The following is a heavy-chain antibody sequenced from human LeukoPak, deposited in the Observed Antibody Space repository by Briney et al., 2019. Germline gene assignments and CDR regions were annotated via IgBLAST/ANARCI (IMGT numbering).Heavy chain of an antibody. CDR3: AREVVIVPAAIPGGAFDI. V-gene: IGHV3-21*01. CDR1: GFTFSSYS. Sequence: GGSLRLSCAASGFTFSSYSMIWVRQAPGKGLEGVSSISSSSSYIYYADSVKGRFTISRDNAKNSLYLQMNSLRAEDTAVYYCAREVVIVPAAIPGGAFDIWGQGTMVTVSS. J-gene: IGHJ3*02. D-gene: IGHD2-2*01. CDR2: ISSSSSYI.